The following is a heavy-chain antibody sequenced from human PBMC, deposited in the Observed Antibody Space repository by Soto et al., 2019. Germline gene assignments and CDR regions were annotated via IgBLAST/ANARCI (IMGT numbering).Heavy chain of an antibody. CDR2: LTNSGGIA. J-gene: IGHJ4*02. D-gene: IGHD4-17*01. Sequence: PVGSLRLSCAASGFTFSDYAMTWVRQAPGKGLQWVSSLTNSGGIAYYADSVTGRFTISRDNSKNTLYLQMNSLRAEDTAIYYCAKYIEMTTPNFDYWGQGALVTVSS. CDR1: GFTFSDYA. V-gene: IGHV3-23*01. CDR3: AKYIEMTTPNFDY.